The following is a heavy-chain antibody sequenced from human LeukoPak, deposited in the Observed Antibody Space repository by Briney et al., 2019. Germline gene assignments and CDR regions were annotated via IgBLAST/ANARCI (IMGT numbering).Heavy chain of an antibody. V-gene: IGHV4-34*01. J-gene: IGHJ5*02. CDR3: ARGGPRLPTPGYCSGGSCYSQGNWFDP. D-gene: IGHD2-15*01. CDR2: INHSGST. CDR1: GGSFSDYY. Sequence: SETLSLTCAVYGGSFSDYYWSWIRQPPGKGLEWIGEINHSGSTNYNPSLKSRVTISVDTSKNQFSLKLSSVTAADTAVYYCARGGPRLPTPGYCSGGSCYSQGNWFDPWGQGTLVTVSS.